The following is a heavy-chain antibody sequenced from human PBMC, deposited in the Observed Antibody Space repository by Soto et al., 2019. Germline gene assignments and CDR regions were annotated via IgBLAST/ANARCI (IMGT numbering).Heavy chain of an antibody. CDR2: INPNSGDT. Sequence: ASVKVSCKASGYTFTGYYVHWVRQAPGQGLEWMGWINPNSGDTYLAQRSQGRVTMNRDTSIGTAYMELRGLTSDDTAEYYCAKGGAIVAAGTRVYLYNAMDVWGQGTTVTVSS. D-gene: IGHD1-26*01. J-gene: IGHJ6*02. CDR3: AKGGAIVAAGTRVYLYNAMDV. CDR1: GYTFTGYY. V-gene: IGHV1-2*02.